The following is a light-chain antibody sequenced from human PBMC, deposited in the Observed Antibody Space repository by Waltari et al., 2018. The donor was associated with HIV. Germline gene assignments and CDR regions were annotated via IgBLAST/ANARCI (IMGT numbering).Light chain of an antibody. V-gene: IGLV1-40*01. CDR2: TNT. CDR1: SYNLGDGYH. J-gene: IGLJ2*01. CDR3: QSYDRGLSEGV. Sequence: QSVLTQPPSVSGAPGQRVAISCTGISYNLGDGYHVHWYQKQTEAAPKRLIFTNTNRPAVVPYRSSGAKSCTSASLAITGVQAEDEAVYYCQSYDRGLSEGVFGGGTKLAVL.